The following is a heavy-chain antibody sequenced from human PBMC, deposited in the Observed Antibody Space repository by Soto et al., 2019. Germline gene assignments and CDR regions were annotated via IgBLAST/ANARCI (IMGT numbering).Heavy chain of an antibody. D-gene: IGHD3-3*01. CDR1: GDSFSSYA. J-gene: IGHJ6*02. CDR2: IIPLFGTT. CDR3: AACIWTSYYYYDMDV. Sequence: ASVKVSCKASGDSFSSYAISWVRQAPGQGLQWMGGIIPLFGTTNYAQRFQGRVTITADRSTSTAHMELSSLGSDDTAVYYCAACIWTSYYYYDMDVWGQGTTVTVSS. V-gene: IGHV1-69*06.